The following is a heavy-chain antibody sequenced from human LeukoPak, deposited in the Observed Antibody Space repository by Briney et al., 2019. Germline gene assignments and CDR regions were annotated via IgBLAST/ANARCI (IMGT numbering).Heavy chain of an antibody. D-gene: IGHD2-21*02. CDR2: INHSGFI. CDR3: ARGKPETVFDS. J-gene: IGHJ4*02. V-gene: IGHV4-34*01. Sequence: PSETLSLTCNVYGGSFSGYCWSWIRQSPGKGLEWIGEINHSGFINYNPSLKSRVTISVDTSKKQLSLKLTSVTAADTAVYYCARGKPETVFDSWGQGTLVTVSS. CDR1: GGSFSGYC.